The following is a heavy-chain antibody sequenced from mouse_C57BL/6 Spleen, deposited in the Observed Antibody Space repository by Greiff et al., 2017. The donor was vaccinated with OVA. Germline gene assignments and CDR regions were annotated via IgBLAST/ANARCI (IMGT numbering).Heavy chain of an antibody. Sequence: VQLKQSGTVLARPGASVKMSCKTSGYTFTSYWMHWVKQRPGQGLEWIGAIYPGNSDTSYNQKFKGQAKLTAVTSASTASLELSSLTNEDSAVYYYSLYDCPIFDYWGQGTTLTVSS. CDR1: GYTFTSYW. CDR3: SLYDCPIFDY. J-gene: IGHJ2*01. D-gene: IGHD2-3*01. V-gene: IGHV1-5*01. CDR2: IYPGNSDT.